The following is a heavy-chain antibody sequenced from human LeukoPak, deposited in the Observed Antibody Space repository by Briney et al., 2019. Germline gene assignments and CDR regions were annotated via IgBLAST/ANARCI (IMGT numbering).Heavy chain of an antibody. CDR3: ARSRGYFDY. CDR2: IYYSGST. J-gene: IGHJ4*02. Sequence: SETLSLTCTVSGGSISTYYWSWIRQPPGKGLEWVGYIYYSGSTNYNPSLKSRVTISVDTSKNQFSLKLTSVTAADTALYYCARSRGYFDYWGQGTLVTVSS. CDR1: GGSISTYY. V-gene: IGHV4-59*01. D-gene: IGHD6-13*01.